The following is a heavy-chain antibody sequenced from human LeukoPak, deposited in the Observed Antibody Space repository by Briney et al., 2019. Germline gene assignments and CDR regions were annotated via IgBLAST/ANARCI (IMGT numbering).Heavy chain of an antibody. CDR1: GYTFTSYD. CDR3: ARDPSKTTVTTAGASYYMDV. Sequence: ASVKVSCKASGYTFTSYDINWVRQATGQGLEWMGWMNPNSGNTSYAQKFQGRVTMTRDMSTSTVYMELSSLRSEDTAVYYCARDPSKTTVTTAGASYYMDVWGKGTTVTVSS. V-gene: IGHV1-8*02. CDR2: MNPNSGNT. D-gene: IGHD4-17*01. J-gene: IGHJ6*03.